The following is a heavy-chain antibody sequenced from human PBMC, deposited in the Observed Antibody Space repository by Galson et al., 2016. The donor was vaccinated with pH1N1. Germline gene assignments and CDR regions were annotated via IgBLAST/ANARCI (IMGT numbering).Heavy chain of an antibody. Sequence: SVKVSCKVSGYTLTELSMHWVRQAPGKGLEWMGGFDPEDGETIYAQTFQGRVTMTEDTSTATAYMELSSLRSEDTAVYYCATVIAAGYGMDVWGQGTTVTVSS. J-gene: IGHJ6*02. D-gene: IGHD6-13*01. CDR1: GYTLTELS. V-gene: IGHV1-24*01. CDR2: FDPEDGET. CDR3: ATVIAAGYGMDV.